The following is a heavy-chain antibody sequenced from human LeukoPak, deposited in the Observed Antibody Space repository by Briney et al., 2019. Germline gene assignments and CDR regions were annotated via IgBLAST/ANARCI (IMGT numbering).Heavy chain of an antibody. CDR2: MNPNSGNT. CDR3: ARGNVGRYYYYYMDF. CDR1: GYTFTSYD. J-gene: IGHJ6*03. Sequence: ASVKLSCKASGYTFTSYDIHWVRQATGQGLEWMGWMNPNSGNTGYAQKFQGRVTMTRNTSISTAYMELSSLRSEDTAVYYCARGNVGRYYYYYMDFWGKGTTVTVSS. V-gene: IGHV1-8*01. D-gene: IGHD1-26*01.